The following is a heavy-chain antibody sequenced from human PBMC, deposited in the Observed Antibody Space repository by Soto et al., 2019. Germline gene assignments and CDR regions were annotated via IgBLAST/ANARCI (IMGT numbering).Heavy chain of an antibody. J-gene: IGHJ4*02. Sequence: ASVKVSCKASGYTFTRYHMHWVRQAPGQGLEWMGIINPSGGSTTYAQKFQGRITMTRDTSTSTAYMELRSLRSDDTAVYYCARVGISYYGSGGPGVVDYWGQGTLVTVSS. CDR1: GYTFTRYH. V-gene: IGHV1-46*01. D-gene: IGHD3-10*01. CDR3: ARVGISYYGSGGPGVVDY. CDR2: INPSGGST.